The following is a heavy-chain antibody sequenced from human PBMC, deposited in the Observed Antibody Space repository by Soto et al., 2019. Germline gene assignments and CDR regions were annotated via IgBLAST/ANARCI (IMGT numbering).Heavy chain of an antibody. D-gene: IGHD4-4*01. CDR3: ARYDYNGYYFDY. CDR1: GYTFSSYY. V-gene: IGHV1-46*01. Sequence: ASVKVSCKASGYTFSSYYMHWVRQAPGQGYEWMGIINPSGGGTTYAQKFQGRVTMTSDTSTSTVYMELSSLRSEDTAVYYCARYDYNGYYFDYWGQGTLVTV. CDR2: INPSGGGT. J-gene: IGHJ4*02.